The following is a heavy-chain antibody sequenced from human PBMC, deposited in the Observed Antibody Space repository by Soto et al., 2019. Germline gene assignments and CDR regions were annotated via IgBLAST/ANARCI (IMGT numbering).Heavy chain of an antibody. CDR1: GCSFRDFA. D-gene: IGHD1-26*01. J-gene: IGHJ4*02. V-gene: IGHV3-33*01. CDR3: VREGPRKIVGAIDY. Sequence: QVHLVESGGGVVQPGKSLRISCAASGCSFRDFAMHWFRQAPGKGLEWLATIRRDGSYENYGDSVKGRFTISRDNFKNTLYLQMDSLRVEDTALYYCVREGPRKIVGAIDYWGQGTLVTVSS. CDR2: IRRDGSYE.